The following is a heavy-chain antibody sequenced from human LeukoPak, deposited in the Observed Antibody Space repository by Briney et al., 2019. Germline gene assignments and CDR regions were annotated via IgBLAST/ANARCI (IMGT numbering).Heavy chain of an antibody. V-gene: IGHV4-61*01. CDR2: IYYSGST. J-gene: IGHJ4*02. CDR3: ARGSMVRGQYYFDY. D-gene: IGHD3-10*01. Sequence: SETLSLTCTVSGGSVSSGSYYWSWIRQPPGKGLEWIGYIYYSGSTNYNPSLKSRVTISVDTSKNQFSLKLSSVTAADTAVYYCARGSMVRGQYYFDYWGQGTLVTVSS. CDR1: GGSVSSGSYY.